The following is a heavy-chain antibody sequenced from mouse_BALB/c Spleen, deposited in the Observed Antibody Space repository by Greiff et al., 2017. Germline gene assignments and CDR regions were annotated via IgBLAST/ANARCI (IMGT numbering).Heavy chain of an antibody. CDR1: GFTFSSYG. CDR2: ISSGGSYT. V-gene: IGHV5-6*01. J-gene: IGHJ4*01. Sequence: EVNVVESGGDLVKPGGSLKLSCAASGFTFSSYGMSWVRQTPDKRLEWVATISSGGSYTYYPDSVKGRFTISRDNAKNTLYLQMSSLKSEDTAMYYCARQITTDAMDYWGQGTSVTVSS. CDR3: ARQITTDAMDY. D-gene: IGHD2-4*01.